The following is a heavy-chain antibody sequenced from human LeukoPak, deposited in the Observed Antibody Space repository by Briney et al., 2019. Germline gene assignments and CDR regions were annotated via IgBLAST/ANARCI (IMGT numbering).Heavy chain of an antibody. D-gene: IGHD2-2*01. CDR3: ARESTDCSSTSCYAEYFDY. V-gene: IGHV3-30*04. Sequence: GGSLRLSCAASGFTFSSYAMHWVRQAPGKGLERVAVISYDGSNKYYADSVKGRFTISRDNSKNTLYLQMNSLRAEDTAVYYCARESTDCSSTSCYAEYFDYWGQGTLVTVSS. CDR2: ISYDGSNK. J-gene: IGHJ4*02. CDR1: GFTFSSYA.